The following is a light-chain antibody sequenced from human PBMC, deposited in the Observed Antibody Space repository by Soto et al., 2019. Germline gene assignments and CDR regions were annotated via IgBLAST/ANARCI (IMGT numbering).Light chain of an antibody. V-gene: IGLV1-40*01. Sequence: QSVLTQPPSVSGAPGQRVTISCTESSSNIGAGYDVNWYQQLPETAPKLLIFGDSNRPSGVPDRFSGSKSGTSASLVITGLQADDEADYYCQSNDNGLSGSDVFGTGTKVTVL. J-gene: IGLJ1*01. CDR2: GDS. CDR1: SSNIGAGYD. CDR3: QSNDNGLSGSDV.